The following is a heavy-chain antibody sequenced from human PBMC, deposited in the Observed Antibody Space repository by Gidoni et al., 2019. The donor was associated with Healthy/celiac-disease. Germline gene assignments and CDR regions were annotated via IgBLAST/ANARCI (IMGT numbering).Heavy chain of an antibody. CDR3: ARALIVVVPAAIAWFDP. Sequence: QVQLQQWGAGLLKPWETLSLTCAVYGGALMGYYWSWLRQPPGKGLEWIGEIHHSGSTNSNPSLKSRVTISVDTSKTQFSRKLSSVTAADTAVYYCARALIVVVPAAIAWFDPWGQGTLVTVSS. D-gene: IGHD2-2*01. J-gene: IGHJ5*02. CDR1: GGALMGYY. CDR2: IHHSGST. V-gene: IGHV4-34*01.